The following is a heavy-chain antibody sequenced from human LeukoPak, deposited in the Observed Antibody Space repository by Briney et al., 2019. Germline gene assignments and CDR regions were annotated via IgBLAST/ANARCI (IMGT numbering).Heavy chain of an antibody. V-gene: IGHV4-34*01. CDR1: GGSFSGYY. Sequence: ETLSLTCAVYGGSFSGYYWSWIRQPPGKGLEWIGEINHSGSTNYNPSLKSRVTISVDTSKNQFSLKLSSVTAADTAVYYCARADYYYGMDVWGQGTTVTVSS. J-gene: IGHJ6*02. CDR3: ARADYYYGMDV. CDR2: INHSGST.